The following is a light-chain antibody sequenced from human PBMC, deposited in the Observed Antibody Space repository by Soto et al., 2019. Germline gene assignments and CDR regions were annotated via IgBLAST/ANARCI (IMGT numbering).Light chain of an antibody. Sequence: IGLTPSPSTLSFSPGERSTLSCRASQSFTSSYLAWYQQKPGQAPRLLMYDASSRATGIPDRFSGSGSGTDFTLTISRLEAEDFAVYYCQQSSSSPVTFGQGTRLEIK. J-gene: IGKJ5*01. CDR2: DAS. CDR3: QQSSSSPVT. V-gene: IGKV3-20*01. CDR1: QSFTSSY.